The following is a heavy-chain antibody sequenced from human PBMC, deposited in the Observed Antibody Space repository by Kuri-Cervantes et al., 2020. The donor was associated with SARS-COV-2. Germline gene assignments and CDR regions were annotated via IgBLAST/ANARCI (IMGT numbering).Heavy chain of an antibody. CDR3: AKDMSSDGKYYFDY. CDR1: GFTFDDYA. D-gene: IGHD1-14*01. CDR2: ISWNSGSI. Sequence: SLKISCAASGFTFDDYAMHWVRQAPGKGLEWVSGISWNSGSIGYADSVKGRFTISRDNAKNSLFLQMNSLSAEDTAFYYCAKDMSSDGKYYFDYWGQGNRV. V-gene: IGHV3-9*01. J-gene: IGHJ4*02.